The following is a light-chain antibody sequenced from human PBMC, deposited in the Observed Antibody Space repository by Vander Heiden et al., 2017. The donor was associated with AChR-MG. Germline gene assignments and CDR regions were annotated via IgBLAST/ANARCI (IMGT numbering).Light chain of an antibody. CDR2: GAS. CDR1: QSVSSSH. CDR3: QQDGSSRWT. Sequence: EIVLTQSPGTLSLSPGERATLSCRASQSVSSSHLAWYQQKPGQAPRLLIYGASSRATGIPDRFSGSGSGTDFTLTISRLDPEDFAVYYCQQDGSSRWTFGQGTKVEIK. V-gene: IGKV3-20*01. J-gene: IGKJ1*01.